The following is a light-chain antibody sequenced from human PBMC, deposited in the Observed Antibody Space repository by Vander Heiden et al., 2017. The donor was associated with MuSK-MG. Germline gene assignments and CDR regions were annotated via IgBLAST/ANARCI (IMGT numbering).Light chain of an antibody. Sequence: DIQITQTPSTLSASVGDRVTITCRASQSISSWLAWYQQKPGKAPKLLIYKASSLESGVPSRFSGSESGTEFTLTISSLQPDDFASYYCLQDNSYPMYTFGQGTKLEIK. CDR1: QSISSW. CDR3: LQDNSYPMYT. V-gene: IGKV1-5*03. J-gene: IGKJ2*01. CDR2: KAS.